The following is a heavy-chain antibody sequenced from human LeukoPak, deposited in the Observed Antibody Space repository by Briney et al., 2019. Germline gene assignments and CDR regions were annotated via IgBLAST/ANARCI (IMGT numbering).Heavy chain of an antibody. CDR1: GYTFTGYG. Sequence: VASVKVSCTASGYTFTGYGISWVRQAPGQGLEWMGWISAYNGNTNYAQKLQGRVTMTTDTSTTTAYMEVRSLRSDDTAVYYCARDGHTAMVMFGYWGQGTLVTVSS. CDR2: ISAYNGNT. J-gene: IGHJ4*02. V-gene: IGHV1-18*01. D-gene: IGHD5-18*01. CDR3: ARDGHTAMVMFGY.